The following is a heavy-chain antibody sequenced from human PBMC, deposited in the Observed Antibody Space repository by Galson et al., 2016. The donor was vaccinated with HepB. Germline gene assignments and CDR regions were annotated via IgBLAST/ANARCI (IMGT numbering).Heavy chain of an antibody. J-gene: IGHJ4*02. CDR2: IYYIGST. D-gene: IGHD3-22*01. Sequence: SETLSLTCTVTGGSINNYHWSWIRQPPGKGLEWIGYIYYIGSTNYNVPLKSRVTISVDTSKNQFSLKLSSVTAADTAVYYCARDRYYYDSSGYPMNYFDYWGQGILVTVSS. CDR1: GGSINNYH. V-gene: IGHV4-59*01. CDR3: ARDRYYYDSSGYPMNYFDY.